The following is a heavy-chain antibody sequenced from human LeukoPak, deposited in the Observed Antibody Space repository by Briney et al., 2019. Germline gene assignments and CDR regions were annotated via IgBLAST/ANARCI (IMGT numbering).Heavy chain of an antibody. J-gene: IGHJ6*02. V-gene: IGHV1-69*13. Sequence: SVKVSCKASGGTFSSYAISWVRQAPGQGLEWMGGIIPIFGTANYAQKFQGRVTITADESTSTAYMERSSLRSEDTAVYYCARDGPLYCSSTSCYGMDVWGQGTTVTVSS. CDR1: GGTFSSYA. CDR3: ARDGPLYCSSTSCYGMDV. D-gene: IGHD2-2*01. CDR2: IIPIFGTA.